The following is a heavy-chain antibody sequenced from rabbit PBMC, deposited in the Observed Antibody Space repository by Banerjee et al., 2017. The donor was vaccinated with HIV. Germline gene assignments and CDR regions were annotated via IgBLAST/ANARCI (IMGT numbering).Heavy chain of an antibody. Sequence: QLKETGGGLVQPGGSLTLSCKASGFDFNSGYMSWVRQSPGKGLEWIGFIDFGSGRTNYATWVNGRFTVSSDNAQNTVDLQMNSLTAADTATYFCGRDRDGDAGYGYATDGMDLWGQGTLVTVS. CDR1: GFDFNSGY. CDR3: GRDRDGDAGYGYATDGMDL. D-gene: IGHD6-1*01. CDR2: IDFGSGRT. V-gene: IGHV1S7*01. J-gene: IGHJ6*01.